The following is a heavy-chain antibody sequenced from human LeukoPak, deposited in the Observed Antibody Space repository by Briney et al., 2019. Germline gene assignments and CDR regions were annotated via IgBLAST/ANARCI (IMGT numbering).Heavy chain of an antibody. Sequence: GGSLRLSCAASGFTFSSYTMSWDRQAPGKGLEWVSAISGSGGSTYYADSVKGRFTISRDNSKNTLYLPVNSLRSEDTAVYYCERGRLTQLGPDYWGQGTLVTVSS. J-gene: IGHJ4*02. CDR1: GFTFSSYT. D-gene: IGHD5-24*01. CDR3: ERGRLTQLGPDY. CDR2: ISGSGGST. V-gene: IGHV3-23*01.